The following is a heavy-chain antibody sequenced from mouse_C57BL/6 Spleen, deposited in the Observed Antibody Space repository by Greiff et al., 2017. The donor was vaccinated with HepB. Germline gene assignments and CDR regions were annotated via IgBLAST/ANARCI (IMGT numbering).Heavy chain of an antibody. J-gene: IGHJ3*01. V-gene: IGHV4-1*01. CDR1: GIDFSRYW. Sequence: EVKLLESGGGLVQPGGSLKLSCAASGIDFSRYWMSWVRRAPGKGLEWIGEINPDSSTINYAPSLKDKFIISRDNAKNTLYLQMSKVRSEDTALYYCARPYDYGRAWFAYWGQGTLVTVSA. CDR2: INPDSSTI. CDR3: ARPYDYGRAWFAY. D-gene: IGHD2-4*01.